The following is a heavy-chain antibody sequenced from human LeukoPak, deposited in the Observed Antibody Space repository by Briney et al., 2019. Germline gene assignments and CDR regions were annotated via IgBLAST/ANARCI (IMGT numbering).Heavy chain of an antibody. CDR3: ARDSPHLYYYDSSLSGVWGFDI. V-gene: IGHV3-21*05. Sequence: PGGSLRLSCAASGFTFSSYEMNWVRHAPGKGLEWVSYISSSSSYIYYGDSVKGRFTISRDNAKNSLYLQMNSLRAEDTAVYYCARDSPHLYYYDSSLSGVWGFDIWGQGTMVTVSS. CDR2: ISSSSSYI. J-gene: IGHJ3*02. CDR1: GFTFSSYE. D-gene: IGHD3-22*01.